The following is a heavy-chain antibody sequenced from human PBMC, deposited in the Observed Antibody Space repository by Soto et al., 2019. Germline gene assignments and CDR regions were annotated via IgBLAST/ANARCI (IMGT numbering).Heavy chain of an antibody. V-gene: IGHV3-23*01. CDR3: AKDQRSGWYGVSDY. Sequence: GGSLRLSCAASGFTFSSYEMNWVRQAPGQGLEWVSAISGSGGSTYYADSVKGRFTISRGNFKNTLFLQMNSLRAEDTAVYYCAKDQRSGWYGVSDYWGQGTLVTVSS. CDR2: ISGSGGST. CDR1: GFTFSSYE. D-gene: IGHD6-19*01. J-gene: IGHJ4*02.